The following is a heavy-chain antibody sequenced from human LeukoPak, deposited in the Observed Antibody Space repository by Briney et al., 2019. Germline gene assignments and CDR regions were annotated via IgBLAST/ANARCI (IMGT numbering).Heavy chain of an antibody. J-gene: IGHJ5*02. Sequence: PSETLSLTCTVSGGSITSYHWTWIRQTPGKGLEWIGFIYYNGSTNYNPSLKSRVTISVDTSKNQFSLKLSSVTTADAAVYYCARAPLPLPFKGNFFDPWXQGTLVTVSS. CDR1: GGSITSYH. V-gene: IGHV4-59*01. CDR3: ARAPLPLPFKGNFFDP. CDR2: IYYNGST.